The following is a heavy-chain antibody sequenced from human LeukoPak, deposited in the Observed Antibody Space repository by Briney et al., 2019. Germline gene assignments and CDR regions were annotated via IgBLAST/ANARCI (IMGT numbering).Heavy chain of an antibody. CDR2: LLQNGRT. D-gene: IGHD3-10*01. J-gene: IGHJ4*02. CDR1: GGSISSYH. CDR3: ARARESGFFDY. Sequence: SETLSLTCTVSGGSISSYHWGWIRQPPGKGLEWIGHLLQNGRTHYDPSLKSRVSISVDTSENQFSLNLSSVTAADTAVYYCARARESGFFDYWGQGTPVTVSS. V-gene: IGHV4-59*12.